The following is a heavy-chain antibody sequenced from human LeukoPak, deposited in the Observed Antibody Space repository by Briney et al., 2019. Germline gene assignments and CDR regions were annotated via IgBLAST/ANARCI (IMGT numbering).Heavy chain of an antibody. Sequence: SETLSLTCAVYGGSFSGYYWSWIRQPPGKGLEWIAYISDIGSINYNPSLKSRVTISLDTSKNQFSLKLSSVTAADTAVYYCAGHHPRNNFWGQGTLVTVSS. D-gene: IGHD2/OR15-2a*01. CDR3: AGHHPRNNF. V-gene: IGHV4-59*08. CDR1: GGSFSGYY. J-gene: IGHJ4*02. CDR2: ISDIGSI.